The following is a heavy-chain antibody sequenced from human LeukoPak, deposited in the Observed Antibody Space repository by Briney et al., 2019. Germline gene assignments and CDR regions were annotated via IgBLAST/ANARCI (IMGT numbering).Heavy chain of an antibody. Sequence: GGSLRLSCAASGFTFSSYEMNWVRQAPGKGLEWVSYISRSGSTIYYADSVKGRFTISRDNSKNTLYLQMNSLRAEDTAVYYCAKIGSSGYGANWGQGTLVTVSS. CDR2: ISRSGSTI. J-gene: IGHJ4*02. D-gene: IGHD3-22*01. CDR3: AKIGSSGYGAN. CDR1: GFTFSSYE. V-gene: IGHV3-48*03.